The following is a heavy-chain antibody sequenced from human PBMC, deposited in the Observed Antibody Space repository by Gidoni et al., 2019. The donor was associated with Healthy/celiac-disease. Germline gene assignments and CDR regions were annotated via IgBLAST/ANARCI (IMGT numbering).Heavy chain of an antibody. CDR3: ANAPMVRGVIITIDY. J-gene: IGHJ4*02. D-gene: IGHD3-10*01. Sequence: EVQLLESGGGLVQPGGSLRLSCAASGFTFSSYAMSWVRQAPGKGLEWVSAISGSGGSTYYADSVKGRFTISRDNSKNTLYLQMNSLRAEDTAVYYCANAPMVRGVIITIDYWGQGTLVTVSS. CDR2: ISGSGGST. CDR1: GFTFSSYA. V-gene: IGHV3-23*01.